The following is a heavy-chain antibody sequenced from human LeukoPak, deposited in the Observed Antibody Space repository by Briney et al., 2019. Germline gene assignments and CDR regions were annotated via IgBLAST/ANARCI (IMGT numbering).Heavy chain of an antibody. D-gene: IGHD3-10*01. CDR2: IWYDGSNK. V-gene: IGHV3-33*06. CDR3: AKSAPMVRGESYYYMDV. J-gene: IGHJ6*03. CDR1: GFTFSSYG. Sequence: GGSLRLSCAASGFTFSSYGMHWVRQAPRKGLEWVAVIWYDGSNKYYADSLKGRFTISRDNSKKTLYLQINSLRADNPAVDFCAKSAPMVRGESYYYMDVWGKGTTVTVSS.